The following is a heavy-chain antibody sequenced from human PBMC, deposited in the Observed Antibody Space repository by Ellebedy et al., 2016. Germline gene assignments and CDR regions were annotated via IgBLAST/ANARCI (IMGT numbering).Heavy chain of an antibody. V-gene: IGHV1-18*04. CDR1: GYSFTAFY. J-gene: IGHJ5*02. CDR2: ISAYNGNT. CDR3: AREVVTLAYNWFDP. Sequence: ASVKVSXKASGYSFTAFYMHWVRQAPGQGHEWMGWISAYNGNTNYAQKLQGRVTMTTDTSTSTAYMELRSLRSDDTAVYYCAREVVTLAYNWFDPWGQGTLVTVSS. D-gene: IGHD2-21*02.